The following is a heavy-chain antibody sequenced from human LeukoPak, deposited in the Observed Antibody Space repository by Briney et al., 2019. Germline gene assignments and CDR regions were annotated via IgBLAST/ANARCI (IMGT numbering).Heavy chain of an antibody. CDR3: ARLQLRYWYFDP. J-gene: IGHJ2*01. Sequence: TLSLTCTVSGGAISTADYYWSWIRQSPGKDLEWIGYIYYRRTTYYNPSLRSRVTILVDTSKNQFSLKLSSVTAADTAVYSCARLQLRYWYFDPWGRGTLVTVSS. D-gene: IGHD5-24*01. CDR2: IYYRRTT. V-gene: IGHV4-30-4*08. CDR1: GGAISTADYY.